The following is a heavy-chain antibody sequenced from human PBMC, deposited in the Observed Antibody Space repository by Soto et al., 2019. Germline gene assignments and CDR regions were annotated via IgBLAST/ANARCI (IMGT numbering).Heavy chain of an antibody. D-gene: IGHD5-12*01. CDR2: IVVGSGNT. CDR3: SAVNIVATIDKGAFDI. CDR1: GFTFTSSA. V-gene: IGHV1-58*02. J-gene: IGHJ3*02. Sequence: ASVKVSCKASGFTFTSSAMRWVRQDRGQRLEWIGWIVVGSGNTNYAQKFQERVTITRDMSTSTAYMELSSLRSEDTAVYYCSAVNIVATIDKGAFDIWGQATMVTVS.